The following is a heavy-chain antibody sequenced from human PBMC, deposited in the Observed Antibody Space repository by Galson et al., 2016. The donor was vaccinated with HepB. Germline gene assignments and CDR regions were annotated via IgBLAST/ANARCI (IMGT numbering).Heavy chain of an antibody. V-gene: IGHV3-21*01. CDR2: ISGDSSYI. D-gene: IGHD3-10*01. CDR3: VRDRHYGSGSYSNSFDP. J-gene: IGHJ5*02. Sequence: SLRLSCAASGFTFSIYSMNWVRQAPGKGLEWVSSISGDSSYIFYADSVKGRFTISRDNTKNSLFLQMNSLRAEDTAVYYCVRDRHYGSGSYSNSFDPWGQGTLVTVSS. CDR1: GFTFSIYS.